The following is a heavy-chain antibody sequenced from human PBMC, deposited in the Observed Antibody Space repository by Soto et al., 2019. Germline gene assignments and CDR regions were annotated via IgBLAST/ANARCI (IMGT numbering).Heavy chain of an antibody. V-gene: IGHV4-34*01. Sequence: SETLSLTCAVHGASFIGYYCIWFRHSPFKWLEWIGEITHSGTTNYSPSLKSRVTISVDTSKNHFFLSLRSVTAADTGVYYFARVSCSGGSCYLTSRYNYYVMDVWGQGTTVTVSS. J-gene: IGHJ6*02. CDR1: GASFIGYY. CDR2: ITHSGTT. D-gene: IGHD2-15*01. CDR3: ARVSCSGGSCYLTSRYNYYVMDV.